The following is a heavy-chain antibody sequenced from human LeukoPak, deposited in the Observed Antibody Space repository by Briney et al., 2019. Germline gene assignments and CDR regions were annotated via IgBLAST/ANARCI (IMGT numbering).Heavy chain of an antibody. CDR3: ARGIDTAMVTWEKDYYDSSGYHYFDY. V-gene: IGHV1-2*06. CDR2: INPNSGGT. J-gene: IGHJ4*02. D-gene: IGHD3-22*01. CDR1: GYTFTGYY. Sequence: ASVKVSCKASGYTFTGYYMHWVRQAPGQGLEWMGRINPNSGGTNYAQKFQGRVTMTRDTSISTAYMELSRLRSDDTAVYYCARGIDTAMVTWEKDYYDSSGYHYFDYWGQGTLVTVSS.